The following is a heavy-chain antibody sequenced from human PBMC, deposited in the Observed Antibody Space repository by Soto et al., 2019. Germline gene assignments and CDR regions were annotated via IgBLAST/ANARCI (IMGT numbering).Heavy chain of an antibody. J-gene: IGHJ4*02. D-gene: IGHD1-26*01. CDR2: ISGDGINT. CDR1: GFNVGFFG. V-gene: IGHV3-30*03. CDR3: ARGNLSFDFDS. Sequence: ESGGDVVQPGKSLRLSCAASGFNVGFFGMHWVRQAPGKGLEWVAFISGDGINTQYADSVRGRFTLSRDYSRKTMYLQMDSLIDEDTALYYCARGNLSFDFDSWGLGTLVTVSP.